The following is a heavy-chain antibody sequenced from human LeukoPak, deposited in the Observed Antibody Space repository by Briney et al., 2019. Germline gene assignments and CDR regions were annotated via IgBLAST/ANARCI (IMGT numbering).Heavy chain of an antibody. CDR1: GFTFSSYY. V-gene: IGHV3-21*01. D-gene: IGHD6-19*01. CDR3: ARDRGSGWHTFDY. CDR2: ISSSSSYM. J-gene: IGHJ4*02. Sequence: PGGSLRLSCAASGFTFSSYYMNWVRQAPGKGLEWFSSISSSSSYMFYADSVRGRFTISRDNAENSLYLQMNSLRAEDTAVYYCARDRGSGWHTFDYWGQGTLLTVSS.